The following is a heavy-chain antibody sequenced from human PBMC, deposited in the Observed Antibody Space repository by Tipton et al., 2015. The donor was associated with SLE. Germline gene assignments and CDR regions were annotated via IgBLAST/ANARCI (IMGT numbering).Heavy chain of an antibody. Sequence: PGLVKPSETLSLTCAVSGYSISSGYYWGWIRQPAGKGLEWIGRIYTSGSTNYNPSLKSRVTMSVDTSKNQFSLKLSSVTAADTAVYYCARDGLIAVAGFDYWGQGTLVTVSS. CDR1: GYSISSGYY. D-gene: IGHD6-19*01. CDR2: IYTSGST. CDR3: ARDGLIAVAGFDY. J-gene: IGHJ4*02. V-gene: IGHV4-4*07.